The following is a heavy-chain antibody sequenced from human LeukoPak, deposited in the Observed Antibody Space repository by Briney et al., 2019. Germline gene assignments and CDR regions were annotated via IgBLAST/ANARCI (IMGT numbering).Heavy chain of an antibody. V-gene: IGHV1-2*02. Sequence: ASVKVSCKVSGYSFTGYYIHWVRQAPGQGFEWMGWINPNRGDTNYAQKFQGRVTLTKDTCISTAFMELYSLRSDDTAVYYCARDLPSGNHQRFYFDYWGRGTLITVSS. CDR2: INPNRGDT. CDR3: ARDLPSGNHQRFYFDY. J-gene: IGHJ4*02. D-gene: IGHD1-14*01. CDR1: GYSFTGYY.